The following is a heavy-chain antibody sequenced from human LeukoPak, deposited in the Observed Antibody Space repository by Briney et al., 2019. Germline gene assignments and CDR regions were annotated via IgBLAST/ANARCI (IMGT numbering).Heavy chain of an antibody. CDR1: GFTFSSYG. V-gene: IGHV3-33*01. J-gene: IGHJ4*02. D-gene: IGHD1-26*01. CDR2: IRYDGSNK. Sequence: PGRSLRLSCAASGFTFSSYGMHWLRQAPGQGLEWVAVIRYDGSNKYYADYVKGRFTTSRDNSKNTLYLQMNSLRAEDTAVYYCASSGSYYYFDCWGQGTLVTVSS. CDR3: ASSGSYYYFDC.